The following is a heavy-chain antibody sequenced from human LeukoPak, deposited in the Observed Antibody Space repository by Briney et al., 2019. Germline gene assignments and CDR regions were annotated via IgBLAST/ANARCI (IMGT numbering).Heavy chain of an antibody. V-gene: IGHV1-18*04. J-gene: IGHJ3*02. CDR2: ISAYNGNT. CDR3: ATDLYYYDGSGYGDAFDI. D-gene: IGHD3-22*01. CDR1: GYTFTSYY. Sequence: ASVKVSCKASGYTFTSYYMHWVRQAPGQGLEWMGWISAYNGNTNYAQKIQGRVTMTTDTSTSTAYMELRSLRSDDTAVYYCATDLYYYDGSGYGDAFDIWGQGTMVTVSS.